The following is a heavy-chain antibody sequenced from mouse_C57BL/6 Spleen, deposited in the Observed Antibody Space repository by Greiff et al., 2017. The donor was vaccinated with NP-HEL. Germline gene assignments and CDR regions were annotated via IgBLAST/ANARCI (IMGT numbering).Heavy chain of an antibody. V-gene: IGHV1-82*01. Sequence: VMLVESGPELVKPGASVKISCKASGYAFSSSWMNWVKQRPGKGLEWIGRIYPGDGDTNYNGKFKGKATLTADKSSSTAYMQLSSLTSEDSAVYFCARGAHYGAMDYWGQGTSVTVSS. CDR1: GYAFSSSW. CDR3: ARGAHYGAMDY. D-gene: IGHD1-2*01. J-gene: IGHJ4*01. CDR2: IYPGDGDT.